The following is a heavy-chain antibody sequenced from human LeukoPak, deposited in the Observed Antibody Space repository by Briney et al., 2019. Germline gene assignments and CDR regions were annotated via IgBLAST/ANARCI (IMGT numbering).Heavy chain of an antibody. D-gene: IGHD2-2*01. J-gene: IGHJ4*02. CDR2: IKTDGSTT. CDR1: GFTFSSSW. V-gene: IGHV3-74*01. CDR3: ARGNQQLPRSTPNY. Sequence: GGSLRLSCAVSGFTFSSSWMHWVRQAPGKGLVWVSHIKTDGSTTAYADSVKGRFTISRDNVKNTLYLQMNSLRAEDTGVYYCARGNQQLPRSTPNYWGQGTRVPSPQ.